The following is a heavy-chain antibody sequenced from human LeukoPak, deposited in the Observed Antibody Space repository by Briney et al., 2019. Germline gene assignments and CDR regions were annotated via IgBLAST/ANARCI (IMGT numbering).Heavy chain of an antibody. CDR1: GFTFDDYG. J-gene: IGHJ4*02. CDR3: ARVGGNWNDGAGYFDY. V-gene: IGHV3-20*04. Sequence: GGSLRLSCAASGFTFDDYGMSWVRQAPGKGLEWVSGINWNGGSTGYADSVKGQFTISRDNAKNSLYLQMNSLRAEDTALYYCARVGGNWNDGAGYFDYWGQGTLVTVSS. CDR2: INWNGGST. D-gene: IGHD1-1*01.